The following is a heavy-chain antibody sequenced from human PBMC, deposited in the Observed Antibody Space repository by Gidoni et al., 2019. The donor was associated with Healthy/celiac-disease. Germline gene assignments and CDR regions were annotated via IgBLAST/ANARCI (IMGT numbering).Heavy chain of an antibody. CDR1: GYTFTSYD. V-gene: IGHV1-8*01. D-gene: IGHD1-26*01. J-gene: IGHJ6*02. CDR3: ARTRKLYSGSYLAVYYNYGMDV. CDR2: MNPNSGNT. Sequence: QVQLVQSGAEVKKPGASVKVSCKASGYTFTSYDINWVRQATGQGLEWMGWMNPNSGNTGYAQKFQGRVTMTRNTSISTAYMELSSLRSEDTAVYYCARTRKLYSGSYLAVYYNYGMDVWGQGTTVTVSS.